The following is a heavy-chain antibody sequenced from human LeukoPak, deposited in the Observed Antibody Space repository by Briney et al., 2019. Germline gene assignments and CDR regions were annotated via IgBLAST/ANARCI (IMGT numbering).Heavy chain of an antibody. D-gene: IGHD4-17*01. Sequence: SETLSLTCAVSGGSISSGGYSWSWIRQPPGKGLEWIGYIYHSGSTYYNPSLKSRVTISVDRSKNQFSLKLSSVTAADTAVYYCARVGMAGTNYYYGMDVWGQGTTVTVSS. V-gene: IGHV4-30-2*01. J-gene: IGHJ6*02. CDR3: ARVGMAGTNYYYGMDV. CDR1: GGSISSGGYS. CDR2: IYHSGST.